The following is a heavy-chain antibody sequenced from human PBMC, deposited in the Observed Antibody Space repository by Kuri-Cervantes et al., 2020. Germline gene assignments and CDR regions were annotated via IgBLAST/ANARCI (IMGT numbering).Heavy chain of an antibody. CDR1: GGSISDSNYN. V-gene: IGHV4-39*07. CDR3: ARDTTPTYYDILTGYSSVYYFDY. J-gene: IGHJ4*02. CDR2: IYYSGST. Sequence: SETLSLTCTVSGGSISDSNYNWAWIRRPPGKGLEWIGSIYYSGSTYYNPSLRSRVTISVDTSKNQFSLRLSSVTAADTAVYYCARDTTPTYYDILTGYSSVYYFDYWGQGTLVTVSS. D-gene: IGHD3-9*01.